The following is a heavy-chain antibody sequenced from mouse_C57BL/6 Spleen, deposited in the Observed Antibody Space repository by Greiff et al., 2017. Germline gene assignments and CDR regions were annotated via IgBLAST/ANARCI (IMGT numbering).Heavy chain of an antibody. CDR2: INPNNGGT. J-gene: IGHJ3*01. CDR1: GYTFTDYN. CDR3: ARGDDGYYPPFAY. D-gene: IGHD2-3*01. V-gene: IGHV1-22*01. Sequence: VQLQQSGPGLVKPGASVKMSCKASGYTFTDYNMHWVQQSHGKSLEWIGYINPNNGGTSYNQKFKGKATLTVNKSSSTAYMERRSLTSEDSAVYYCARGDDGYYPPFAYWGQGTLVTVSA.